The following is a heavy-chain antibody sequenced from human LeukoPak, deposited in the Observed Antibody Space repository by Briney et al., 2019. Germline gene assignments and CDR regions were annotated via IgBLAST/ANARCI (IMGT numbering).Heavy chain of an antibody. CDR1: GGSISSGVYY. J-gene: IGHJ2*01. CDR2: IYYSGST. D-gene: IGHD5-18*01. Sequence: PSQTLSLTCTVSGGSISSGVYYWSWIRQHPGKGLEWIGYIYYSGSTYYNPSLKSRVTISVDTSKNQFSLKLSSVTAADTAVYYCARVSGYSYVQLYWYFDLWGRGTLVTVSS. V-gene: IGHV4-31*03. CDR3: ARVSGYSYVQLYWYFDL.